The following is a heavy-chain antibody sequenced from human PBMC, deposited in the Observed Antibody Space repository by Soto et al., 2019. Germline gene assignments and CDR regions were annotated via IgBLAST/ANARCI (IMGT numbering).Heavy chain of an antibody. V-gene: IGHV3-33*01. CDR3: ARDPVGATHFDY. D-gene: IGHD1-26*01. CDR2: IWYDGSNK. J-gene: IGHJ4*02. Sequence: PGGSLRLSCAASGFTFSSYGMHWVRQAPGKGLEWVAVIWYDGSNKYYADSVKGRFTISRDNSKNTLYLQMNSLRAEDTAVYYCARDPVGATHFDYWGQGTLVTVSS. CDR1: GFTFSSYG.